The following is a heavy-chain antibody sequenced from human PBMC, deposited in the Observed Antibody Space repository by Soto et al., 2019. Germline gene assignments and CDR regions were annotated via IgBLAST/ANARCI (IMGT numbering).Heavy chain of an antibody. CDR1: GGTCVNLS. J-gene: IGHJ6*03. Sequence: GRSIRHPCAASGGTCVNLSVNWVRQDQGKGLEWVSSISSSSSYIYYADSVKGRFTISRDNAKNSLYLQMNSLRAEDTAVYYCARGEATVPSLGYYYYMDVWGKGTTVTVS. V-gene: IGHV3-21*01. D-gene: IGHD4-17*01. CDR3: ARGEATVPSLGYYYYMDV. CDR2: ISSSSSYI.